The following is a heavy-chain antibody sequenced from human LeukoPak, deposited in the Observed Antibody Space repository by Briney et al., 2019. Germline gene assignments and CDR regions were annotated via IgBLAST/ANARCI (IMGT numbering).Heavy chain of an antibody. J-gene: IGHJ4*02. D-gene: IGHD3-9*01. V-gene: IGHV4-34*01. Sequence: SETLSLTCAVYGGSFSGYYWSWIRQPPGKGLEWIGEINHSGSTNYNPSLKSRVTISVDTPKNQFSLKLSSVTAADTAVYYCARGTRSRIRYFDYWGQGTLVTVSS. CDR3: ARGTRSRIRYFDY. CDR1: GGSFSGYY. CDR2: INHSGST.